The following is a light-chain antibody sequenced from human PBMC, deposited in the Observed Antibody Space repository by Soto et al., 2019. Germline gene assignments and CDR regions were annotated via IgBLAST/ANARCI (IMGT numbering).Light chain of an antibody. V-gene: IGKV1-39*01. CDR3: QQTYGTPPT. CDR1: ENIRDF. CDR2: GAS. J-gene: IGKJ1*01. Sequence: DIQMTQSPSSLSTSVGYRVTITCRASENIRDFVNWYQQKPGKAPNLLIYGASTLQGGVPSRFSGSGSATDFTLTISSLQHEDFATYYCQQTYGTPPTFGQGTKVDIK.